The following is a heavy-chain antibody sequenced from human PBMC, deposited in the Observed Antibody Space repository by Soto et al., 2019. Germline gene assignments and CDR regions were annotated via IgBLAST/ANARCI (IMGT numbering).Heavy chain of an antibody. V-gene: IGHV4-4*07. CDR3: ARTVGAAYYFDF. D-gene: IGHD1-26*01. Sequence: SETLSLTCTVSGDSMSKYYWSWIRQPAGKGLEWIGRIYTSGSTNYNPSLKSRVNMSIDTPNNHFSLNLKSVTAADAAVYYCARTVGAAYYFDFWGQGALVTVS. CDR1: GDSMSKYY. J-gene: IGHJ4*02. CDR2: IYTSGST.